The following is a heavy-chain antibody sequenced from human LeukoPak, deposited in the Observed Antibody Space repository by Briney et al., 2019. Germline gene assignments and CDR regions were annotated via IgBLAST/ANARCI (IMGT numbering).Heavy chain of an antibody. CDR2: IWYDGSNK. CDR3: ARDKYSSGMSFDY. V-gene: IGHV3-33*08. Sequence: QTGGSLRLSCAASGFTFSNYGMHWVRQAPGKGLEWVAVIWYDGSNKYYADSVKGRFTISRDNSKNMLYLQMNSLRAEDTAVYYCARDKYSSGMSFDYWGQGTLVTVSS. J-gene: IGHJ4*02. CDR1: GFTFSNYG. D-gene: IGHD6-19*01.